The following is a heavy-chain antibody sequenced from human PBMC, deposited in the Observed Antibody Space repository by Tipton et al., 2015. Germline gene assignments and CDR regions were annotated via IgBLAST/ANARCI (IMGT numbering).Heavy chain of an antibody. Sequence: TLSLTCTVSGGSISSSSYYWGWIRQPPGKGLECIGSIFYNGNTYYKPALKSRVTISVDTSKDQFSLKLSSVTAADTAVFFCARQTTLEFYDSAGYYFRGDAFDIWGQGTMVTVSS. V-gene: IGHV4-39*01. CDR3: ARQTTLEFYDSAGYYFRGDAFDI. J-gene: IGHJ3*02. CDR1: GGSISSSSYY. D-gene: IGHD3-22*01. CDR2: IFYNGNT.